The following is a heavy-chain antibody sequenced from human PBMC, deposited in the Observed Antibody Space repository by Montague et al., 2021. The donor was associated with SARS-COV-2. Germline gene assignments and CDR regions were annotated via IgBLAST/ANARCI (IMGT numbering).Heavy chain of an antibody. Sequence: SLSLSCSASGFTFSSYAMHWVRQAPGKGLEWAAVISYDGSNKYYADSVKGRFTISRDNSKNTLYLQMNSLRAEDTAVYYCARVLGGYYGMDVWGQGTTVTVSS. V-gene: IGHV3-30-3*01. CDR1: GFTFSSYA. CDR3: ARVLGGYYGMDV. J-gene: IGHJ6*02. D-gene: IGHD2/OR15-2a*01. CDR2: ISYDGSNK.